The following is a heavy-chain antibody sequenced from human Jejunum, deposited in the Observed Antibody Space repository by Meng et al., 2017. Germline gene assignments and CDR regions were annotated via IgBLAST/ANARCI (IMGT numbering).Heavy chain of an antibody. Sequence: QMQLVHSGTEWKKPGDSVKVSCKDSGHSFTNNAITWVRQAPGQGLEWMGWINNNTDNPTYAHGFTGRFVFSLDTSVSTAYLQISDLKAEDTAVYYCARADAPRHYDSWGQGTLVTVSS. CDR1: GHSFTNNA. CDR3: ARADAPRHYDS. J-gene: IGHJ4*02. CDR2: INNNTDNP. V-gene: IGHV7-4-1*02. D-gene: IGHD6-6*01.